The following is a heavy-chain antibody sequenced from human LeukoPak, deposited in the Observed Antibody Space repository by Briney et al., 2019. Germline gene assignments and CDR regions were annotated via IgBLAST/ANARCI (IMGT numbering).Heavy chain of an antibody. J-gene: IGHJ4*02. CDR2: MNPNSGNT. V-gene: IGHV1-8*02. CDR3: ARGIAAAAYSG. D-gene: IGHD6-13*01. Sequence: ASVKVSCKASGYTFTTYGINWVRQATGQGLEWMGWMNPNSGNTGYAQKFQGRVTMTRNTSISTAYMELSSLRSEDTAVYYCARGIAAAAYSGWGQGTLVTVSS. CDR1: GYTFTTYG.